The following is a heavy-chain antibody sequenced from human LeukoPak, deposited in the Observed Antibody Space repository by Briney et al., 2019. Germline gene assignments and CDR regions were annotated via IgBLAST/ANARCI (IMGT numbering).Heavy chain of an antibody. CDR1: GGSISSYY. CDR2: IYYSGST. J-gene: IGHJ3*02. CDR3: ARDGVGATKDDAFDI. V-gene: IGHV4-59*12. Sequence: PSETLSLTCTVSGGSISSYYWSWIRQPPGKGLEWIGYIYYSGSTYYNPSLKSRVTISVDTSKNQFSLKLSSVTAADTAVYYCARDGVGATKDDAFDIWGQGTMVTVSS. D-gene: IGHD1-26*01.